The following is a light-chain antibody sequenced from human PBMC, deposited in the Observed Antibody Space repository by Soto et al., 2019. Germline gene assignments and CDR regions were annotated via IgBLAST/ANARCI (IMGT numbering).Light chain of an antibody. CDR3: SSYGGTNNVV. J-gene: IGLJ2*01. CDR1: SSDVGGWNY. Sequence: QSALTQPPSASGSPGQSVTISCTGTSSDVGGWNYVSWYQHHPGKAPKVVIYEVTKRPSGVPDRFSGSQSGNTASLTVSGLQAEDEADYYCSSYGGTNNVVFGGGTKLTVL. V-gene: IGLV2-8*01. CDR2: EVT.